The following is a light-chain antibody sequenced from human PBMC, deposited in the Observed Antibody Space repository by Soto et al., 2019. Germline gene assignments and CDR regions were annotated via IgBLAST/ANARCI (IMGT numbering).Light chain of an antibody. Sequence: DLPMTQSPSSLSASVGDRVTITCRTSQNIDTYLKWYQQKPGKAPRLLIYNAFILHSGVPSRFSGSGSGTDFTLTISSLQPEDFATYYCHQPYILPRTFGQGTRVEI. V-gene: IGKV1-39*01. J-gene: IGKJ1*01. CDR3: HQPYILPRT. CDR1: QNIDTY. CDR2: NAF.